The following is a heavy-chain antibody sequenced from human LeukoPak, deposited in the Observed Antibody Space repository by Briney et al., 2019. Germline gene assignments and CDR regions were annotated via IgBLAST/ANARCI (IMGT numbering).Heavy chain of an antibody. CDR2: LSHDGGTE. D-gene: IGHD3-22*01. CDR1: GFTFKSYA. CDR3: ARAHSSGRLNGAFDL. Sequence: GSLRLSCAVSGFTFKSYAAHRVRQAPGQGLKWVGALSHDGGTESYAGSVKGRFSISTDSSKSTVYLQMNNMRSEDTAVYYCARAHSSGRLNGAFDLWGQGTTVTVSS. J-gene: IGHJ3*01. V-gene: IGHV3-30*04.